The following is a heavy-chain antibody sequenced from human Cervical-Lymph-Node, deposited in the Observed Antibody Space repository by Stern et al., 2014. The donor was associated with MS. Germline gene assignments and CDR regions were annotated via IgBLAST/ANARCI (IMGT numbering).Heavy chain of an antibody. V-gene: IGHV4-34*01. CDR2: INHTGRT. Sequence: QVQLQQWGAGLLKPSETLSLTCAVYNGSFSGYFWNWIRQPPGKGLGWIGAINHTGRTNSNPSLNNRVTISADMSNNQFSLKLKSVTAADTAVYYCARGDWFNPWGQGTLVTVSS. CDR3: ARGDWFNP. J-gene: IGHJ5*02. CDR1: NGSFSGYF.